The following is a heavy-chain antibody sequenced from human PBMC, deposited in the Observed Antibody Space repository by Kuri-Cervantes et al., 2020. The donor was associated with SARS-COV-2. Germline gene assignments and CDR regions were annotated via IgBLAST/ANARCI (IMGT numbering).Heavy chain of an antibody. CDR2: IYTSGST. V-gene: IGHV4-61*02. Sequence: SQTLSLTCAVSGGAISSGGYPWSWIRQPAGKGLEWIGRIYTSGSTNYNPSLKSRVTMSVDTSKNQFSLKLSSVTAADTAVYYCARDLLLPHTIFGVVHTEVYYYYYMDVWGKGTTVTVSS. D-gene: IGHD3-3*01. CDR1: GGAISSGGYP. J-gene: IGHJ6*03. CDR3: ARDLLLPHTIFGVVHTEVYYYYYMDV.